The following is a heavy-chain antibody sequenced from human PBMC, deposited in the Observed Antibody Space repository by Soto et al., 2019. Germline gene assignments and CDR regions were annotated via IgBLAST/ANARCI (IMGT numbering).Heavy chain of an antibody. V-gene: IGHV1-18*04. CDR1: GYTFTSHD. Sequence: QVKLVQSGAGVKKPGASVKVSCEASGYTFTSHDIAWVRQAPGQGLEWMGWVSAYNGNTNYAPKFQGRVTMTTDTSTSTAFMELRSLRSDDTAMYYCARVTTPGWFDPWGQGTLITVSS. CDR3: ARVTTPGWFDP. CDR2: VSAYNGNT. D-gene: IGHD1-1*01. J-gene: IGHJ5*02.